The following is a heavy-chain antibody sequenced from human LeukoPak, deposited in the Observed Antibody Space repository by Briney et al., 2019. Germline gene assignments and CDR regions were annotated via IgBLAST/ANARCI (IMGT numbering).Heavy chain of an antibody. V-gene: IGHV4-39*07. CDR3: ARLPPRILRFLDTNDY. D-gene: IGHD3-3*01. Sequence: PSETLSLTCTVSGGSISSSSNYWGWIRQPPGKGLEWIGSIYYSGSTYYNPSLKSRVTISVDTSKNQFSLKLSSVTAADTAVYYCARLPPRILRFLDTNDYWGQGTLVTVSS. J-gene: IGHJ4*02. CDR2: IYYSGST. CDR1: GGSISSSSNY.